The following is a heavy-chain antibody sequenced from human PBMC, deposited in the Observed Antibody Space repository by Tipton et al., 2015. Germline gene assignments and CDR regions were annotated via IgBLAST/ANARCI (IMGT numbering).Heavy chain of an antibody. CDR1: GAFINSYY. CDR3: ARDLEHGMDV. Sequence: TLSLTCTVSGAFINSYYWGWIRQSPGKGLEWIGYISYSGSTHYNPSLKRRVTISLDTSKNQFSLTLNSVTAADTAVYYCARDLEHGMDVWGQGTTVTVSS. D-gene: IGHD5-24*01. V-gene: IGHV4-59*01. J-gene: IGHJ6*02. CDR2: ISYSGST.